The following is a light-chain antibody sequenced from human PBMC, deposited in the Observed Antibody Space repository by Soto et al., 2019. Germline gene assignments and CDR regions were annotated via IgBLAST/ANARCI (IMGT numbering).Light chain of an antibody. Sequence: DIQMTQSPTTLSASVGDRVTITCRASESMSNCLAWYQQKPGKAPKLLISGASSLQSGVPSRFSGSASGTEFTLTISSLHPDDIATYYCQQCHRYLTFGQGTNVDIK. CDR1: ESMSNC. CDR2: GAS. V-gene: IGKV1-5*01. CDR3: QQCHRYLT. J-gene: IGKJ1*01.